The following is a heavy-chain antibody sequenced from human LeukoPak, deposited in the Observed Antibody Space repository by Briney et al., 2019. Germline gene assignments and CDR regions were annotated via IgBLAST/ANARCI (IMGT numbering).Heavy chain of an antibody. D-gene: IGHD5-24*01. V-gene: IGHV3-48*01. Sequence: GGSLRLSCPASGFTFSTYSMNWVRQAPGKGPEWVSNITSSSTNIYYADSVKGRFTISRDNAKNSLFLQMNSLRAEDTAIYYCATSPPRRDGYNNAYWGQGTLVTVSS. CDR1: GFTFSTYS. J-gene: IGHJ4*02. CDR2: ITSSSTNI. CDR3: ATSPPRRDGYNNAY.